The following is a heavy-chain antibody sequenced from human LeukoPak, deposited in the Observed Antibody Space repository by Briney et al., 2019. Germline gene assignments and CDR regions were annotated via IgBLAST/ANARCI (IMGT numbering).Heavy chain of an antibody. Sequence: SETLSLTCTVSGGSISTYSWSWIRQPPGKGLEWIGHIYYSGRTNFNPSLKSPVTTSVDTSKNQFSLRLSSVTAADTAVYHCARLTYYFGSGSYGGDAFDIWGQGTMVTVSS. CDR1: GGSISTYS. J-gene: IGHJ3*02. CDR2: IYYSGRT. V-gene: IGHV4-59*01. D-gene: IGHD3-10*01. CDR3: ARLTYYFGSGSYGGDAFDI.